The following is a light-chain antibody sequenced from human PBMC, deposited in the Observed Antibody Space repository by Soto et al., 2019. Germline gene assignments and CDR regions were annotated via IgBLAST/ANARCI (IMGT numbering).Light chain of an antibody. J-gene: IGKJ4*01. CDR2: GAT. V-gene: IGKV3-15*01. CDR1: QSVRSN. Sequence: EIVLTQSPANLSVSPGERATLSCRASQSVRSNLAWYQQKPGQAPRPLIFGATTRATNISARFTGSGSGTEFTLTISSLQSEDFAVYYCQQYVNWPPLTFGGGTKVEVK. CDR3: QQYVNWPPLT.